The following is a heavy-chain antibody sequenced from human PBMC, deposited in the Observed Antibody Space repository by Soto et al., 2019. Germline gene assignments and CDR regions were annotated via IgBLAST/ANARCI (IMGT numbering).Heavy chain of an antibody. Sequence: SETLYLTCAVYGGSFSCYYWRWIRQPPGKGLEWIGEINHSGRTNYNPSLKSRVTISVDKSKNQFSLKLSSVTAADTAVYYCARRFTGYSSSLQDPSAKSCCYYRMDVWGQGTTVTVS. CDR2: INHSGRT. V-gene: IGHV4-34*01. CDR3: ARRFTGYSSSLQDPSAKSCCYYRMDV. CDR1: GGSFSCYY. D-gene: IGHD6-13*01. J-gene: IGHJ6*02.